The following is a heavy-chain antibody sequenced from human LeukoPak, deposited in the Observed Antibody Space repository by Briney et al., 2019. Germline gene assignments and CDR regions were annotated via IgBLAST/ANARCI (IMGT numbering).Heavy chain of an antibody. V-gene: IGHV4-59*01. J-gene: IGHJ4*02. CDR3: ARGDSSWYNFDY. D-gene: IGHD6-13*01. CDR1: GGSISSYY. CDR2: IYYSGST. Sequence: SETLSLTCTVSGGSISSYYWSWIRQPPGKGLEWTGYIYYSGSTNYNPSLKSRVTISVDTSKNQFSLKLSSVTAADTAVYYCARGDSSWYNFDYWGQGTLVTVSS.